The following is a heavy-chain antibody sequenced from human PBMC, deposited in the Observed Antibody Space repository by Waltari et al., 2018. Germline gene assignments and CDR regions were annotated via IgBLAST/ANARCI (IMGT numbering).Heavy chain of an antibody. Sequence: QLHLQESGPGLVKPSETLSLPCSVSGGSITSNRPYWGWIRQPPGKGPEWTGTISYSGATYNNPSLKSRVTISVDTSKNQYSLKLTSVTAADTAVYYCATYIGASIGTAAFDVWGQGTMVTVSS. D-gene: IGHD5-12*01. CDR3: ATYIGASIGTAAFDV. CDR1: GGSITSNRPY. CDR2: ISYSGAT. V-gene: IGHV4-39*01. J-gene: IGHJ3*01.